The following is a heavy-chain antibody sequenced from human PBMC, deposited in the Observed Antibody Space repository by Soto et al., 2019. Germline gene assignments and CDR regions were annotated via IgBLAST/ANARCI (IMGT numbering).Heavy chain of an antibody. CDR2: INAGNGNT. V-gene: IGHV1-3*05. D-gene: IGHD2-21*02. CDR1: GYTFTSYA. J-gene: IGHJ4*02. CDR3: ARSIVVVTALDY. Sequence: QVQLVQSGAEEKKPGASVKVSCKASGYTFTSYAMHWVRQAPGQRLEWMGWINAGNGNTKYSQKFQRRVTITRDTSASTAYMELSSLRSEDTAVYSGARSIVVVTALDYWGQGTLVTVSS.